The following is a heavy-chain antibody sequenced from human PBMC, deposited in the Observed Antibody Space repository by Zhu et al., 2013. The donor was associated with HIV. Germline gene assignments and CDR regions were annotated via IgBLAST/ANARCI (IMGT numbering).Heavy chain of an antibody. CDR1: GGTFSSYA. D-gene: IGHD3-10*01. CDR3: ARGSVSTGEYYYGMDV. CDR2: IIPIFGTA. Sequence: QVQLVQSGAEVKKPGSSVKVSCKASGGTFSSYAISWVRQAPGQGLEWMGGIIPIFGTANYAQKFQGRVTITADESTSTAYMELSSLRSEDTAVYYCARGSVSTGEYYYGMDVWGQGTTVTVSS. V-gene: IGHV1-69*01. J-gene: IGHJ6*02.